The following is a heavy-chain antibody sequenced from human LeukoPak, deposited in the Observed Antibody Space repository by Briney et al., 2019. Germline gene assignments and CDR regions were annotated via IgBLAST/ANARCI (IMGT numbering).Heavy chain of an antibody. CDR2: INHSGTT. Sequence: KPSETLSLTCAVYGGSFSGYYWSWIRQPPGKGLEWIGEINHSGTTNYSPSLKSRVTILVDTSKNQFSLKLTSVTAADTAMYYCARDLVGVHGALDIWGQGTMVTVSS. CDR3: ARDLVGVHGALDI. J-gene: IGHJ3*02. V-gene: IGHV4-34*01. CDR1: GGSFSGYY. D-gene: IGHD1-26*01.